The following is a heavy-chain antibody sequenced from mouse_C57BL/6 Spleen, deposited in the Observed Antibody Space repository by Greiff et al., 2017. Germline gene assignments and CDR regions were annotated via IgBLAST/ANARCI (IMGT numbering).Heavy chain of an antibody. Sequence: VQLQQSGAELVRPGASVKLSCTASGFNIKDYYMHWVKQRPEQGLEWIGRIDPEDGDTDYAQKFQGKATMTADTSSNTAYLQLSSLTSEDTAVYYCARLRRGDGYYYAMDYWGQGTSVTVSS. V-gene: IGHV14-1*01. D-gene: IGHD2-4*01. J-gene: IGHJ4*01. CDR2: IDPEDGDT. CDR3: ARLRRGDGYYYAMDY. CDR1: GFNIKDYY.